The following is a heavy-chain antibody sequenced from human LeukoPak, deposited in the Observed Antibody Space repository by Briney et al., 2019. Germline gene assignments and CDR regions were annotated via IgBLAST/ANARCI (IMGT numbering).Heavy chain of an antibody. V-gene: IGHV4-30-4*08. Sequence: PSQTLSLTCTVSGLSMSNGGYYWSWIRQPPGKGLEWIGYIYHSGSAYYNPSLKSRVTISVDMSKNQFSLKLSSVTAADTAVYYCVRSSTYHLFDDWGQGTLVTV. CDR1: GLSMSNGGYY. D-gene: IGHD2-15*01. CDR2: IYHSGSA. CDR3: VRSSTYHLFDD. J-gene: IGHJ4*02.